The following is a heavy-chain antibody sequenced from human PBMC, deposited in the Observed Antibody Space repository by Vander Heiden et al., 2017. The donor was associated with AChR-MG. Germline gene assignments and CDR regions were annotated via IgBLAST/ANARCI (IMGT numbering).Heavy chain of an antibody. V-gene: IGHV4-31*03. J-gene: IGHJ4*02. CDR3: ARRNAEQHSLDY. D-gene: IGHD2-8*01. CDR1: GVSMSGSG. CDR2: MYPSGKM. Sequence: QVQLQESGPGQVKPSQTLSLTCTVSGVSMSGSGWSWIRQHPGKGLEWVGDMYPSGKMYYNPSLKSRLALSLDTSKNQFSLRLTTVTAADTAVYYCARRNAEQHSLDYWGQGAPVTVSS.